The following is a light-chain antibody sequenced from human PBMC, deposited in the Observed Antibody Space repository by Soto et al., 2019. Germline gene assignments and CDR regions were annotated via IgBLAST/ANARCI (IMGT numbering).Light chain of an antibody. Sequence: QSALTQPASVAGSPGQSITISCTGTSSDVGLYNYVSWYQQHPGKAPKLMIYEVSNRPSGVSNRFSGSKSGNTASLTISGLQAEDEGDYYCSSYTSSTTLVVFGGGTKLTVL. J-gene: IGLJ2*01. CDR3: SSYTSSTTLVV. CDR2: EVS. V-gene: IGLV2-14*01. CDR1: SSDVGLYNY.